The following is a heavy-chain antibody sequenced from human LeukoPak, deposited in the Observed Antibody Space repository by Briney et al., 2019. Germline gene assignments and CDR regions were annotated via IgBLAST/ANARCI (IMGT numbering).Heavy chain of an antibody. CDR2: ISSSSSTI. CDR1: GFTFSSYS. J-gene: IGHJ4*02. D-gene: IGHD3-22*01. CDR3: ARGTYYYDSSGYPDY. Sequence: GGSLRLSCAASGFTFSSYSMNWVRQAPGKGLEWVSYISSSSSTIYYADSAKGRFTISRDNAKNSLYLQMNSLRAEDTAVYYCARGTYYYDSSGYPDYWGQGTLVTVSS. V-gene: IGHV3-48*04.